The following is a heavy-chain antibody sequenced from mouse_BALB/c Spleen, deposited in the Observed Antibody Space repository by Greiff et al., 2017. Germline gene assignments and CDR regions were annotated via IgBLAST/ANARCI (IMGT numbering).Heavy chain of an antibody. CDR2: IYPGDGDT. CDR3: AGEITTAY. CDR1: GYAFSSYW. V-gene: IGHV1-80*01. J-gene: IGHJ3*01. Sequence: QVHVKQSGAELVRPGSSVKISCKASGYAFSSYWMNWVKQRPGQGLEWIGQIYPGDGDTNYNGKFKGKATLTADKSSSTAYMQLSSLTSEDSAVYFCAGEITTAYWGQGTLVTVSA. D-gene: IGHD2-4*01.